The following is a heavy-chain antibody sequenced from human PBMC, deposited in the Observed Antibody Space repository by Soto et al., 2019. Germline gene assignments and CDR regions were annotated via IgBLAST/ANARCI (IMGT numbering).Heavy chain of an antibody. V-gene: IGHV4-59*01. CDR2: IYYSGST. CDR1: GGTISSYY. CDR3: ARDVSTDTGWFDP. Sequence: SSETLSLTCPVSGGTISSYYWSWIRQPPGKGLEWIGYIYYSGSTNYNPSFKSRVTISVDTSKNQFSLKLSSVTAADTAVYYCARDVSTDTGWFDPWGQGTLVTVSS. D-gene: IGHD4-17*01. J-gene: IGHJ5*02.